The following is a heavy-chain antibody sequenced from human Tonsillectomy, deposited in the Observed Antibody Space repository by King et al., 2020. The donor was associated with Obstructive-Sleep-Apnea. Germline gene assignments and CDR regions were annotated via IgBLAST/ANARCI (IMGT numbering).Heavy chain of an antibody. V-gene: IGHV3-30*02. CDR3: AKDRDVRSYYYYAMDV. J-gene: IGHJ6*02. CDR2: IQDDGSNK. Sequence: VQLVESGGGVVQPGRSLRLSCAASGFTFSGYGMHWVRQAPGKGLEWVAFIQDDGSNKYYADSVKGRFTISRDNSQNTVCLQMNSLRPEDTAVYYCAKDRDVRSYYYYAMDVWGQGTTVTVSS. D-gene: IGHD6-6*01. CDR1: GFTFSGYG.